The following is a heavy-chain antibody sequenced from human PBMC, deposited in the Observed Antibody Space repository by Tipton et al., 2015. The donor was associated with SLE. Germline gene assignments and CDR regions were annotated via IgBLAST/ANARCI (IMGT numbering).Heavy chain of an antibody. CDR3: ARLRGNWEAYYFDY. CDR1: GGSFSGYY. CDR2: IYYSGST. J-gene: IGHJ4*02. D-gene: IGHD7-27*01. V-gene: IGHV4-34*01. Sequence: TLSLTCAVYGGSFSGYYWSWIRQPPGKGLEWIGSIYYSGSTYYNPSLKSRVTISVDTSKNQFSLKLSSVTAADTAVYYCARLRGNWEAYYFDYWGQGTLVTVSS.